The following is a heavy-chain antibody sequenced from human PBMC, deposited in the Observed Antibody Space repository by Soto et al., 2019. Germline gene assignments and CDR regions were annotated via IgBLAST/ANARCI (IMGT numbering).Heavy chain of an antibody. CDR2: ISSSGSTI. CDR1: GFTFSSYW. J-gene: IGHJ4*02. Sequence: PGGSLRLSCAASGFTFSSYWMSWVRQAPGKGLEWVSYISSSGSTIYYADSVKGRFTISRDNAENSLYLQMNSPRAEDTAVYYCASGGITMGLNDLVDYWGQGTLVTVSS. V-gene: IGHV3-48*04. D-gene: IGHD3-10*01. CDR3: ASGGITMGLNDLVDY.